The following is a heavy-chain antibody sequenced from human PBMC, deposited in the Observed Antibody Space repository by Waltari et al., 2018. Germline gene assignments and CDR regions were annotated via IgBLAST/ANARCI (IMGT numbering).Heavy chain of an antibody. CDR3: VRVARGTSRSPVPGRHYYYGMDV. V-gene: IGHV3-74*03. J-gene: IGHJ6*02. CDR2: ISTDASDT. CDR1: GFTFSTYW. D-gene: IGHD3-16*01. Sequence: EEQLVESGGGLVQRGDSLRLSCAASGFTFSTYWMNWVRQVPGTGPLWVSRISTDASDTAYADSVKGRFTISRDNGKNKLFLQMKRLRVEDTAVYYCVRVARGTSRSPVPGRHYYYGMDVWGQGTTVTVS.